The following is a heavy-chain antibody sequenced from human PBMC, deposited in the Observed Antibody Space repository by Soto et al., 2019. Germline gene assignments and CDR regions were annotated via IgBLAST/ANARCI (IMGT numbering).Heavy chain of an antibody. J-gene: IGHJ4*02. CDR2: ISAYNGNT. V-gene: IGHV1-18*01. CDR3: TRETYSGSYWTY. CDR1: GYTFTSYG. D-gene: IGHD1-26*01. Sequence: ASVKVSCKASGYTFTSYGISWVRQAPGQGLEWMGWISAYNGNTNYAQKFQGRITMTRDTSTSTVYMELRSLRSEDTALYYCTRETYSGSYWTYWGQGTLVTVSS.